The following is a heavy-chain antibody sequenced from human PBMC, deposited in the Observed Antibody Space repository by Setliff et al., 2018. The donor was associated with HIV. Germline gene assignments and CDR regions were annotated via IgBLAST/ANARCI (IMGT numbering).Heavy chain of an antibody. CDR3: ARRYYYYYMDV. CDR2: INHSGST. V-gene: IGHV4-34*01. CDR1: GGSFSGYY. J-gene: IGHJ6*03. Sequence: ETLSLTCAVYGGSFSGYYWSWIRQPPGKGLEWIGEINHSGSTNYNPSLKSRVTISVDTSKNQFSLKLSSVTAADTAVYYCARRYYYYYMDVWGKGTAVTVSS.